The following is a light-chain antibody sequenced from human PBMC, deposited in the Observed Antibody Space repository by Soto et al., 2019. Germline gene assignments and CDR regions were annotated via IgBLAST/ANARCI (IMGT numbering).Light chain of an antibody. V-gene: IGKV1-9*01. Sequence: IQLTQSPSSLSASVGDRVTITCRASQGISSYLAWYQQKPGKAPKFLIYAASTLQRGVPSRFSGSGSGTDLTLTIRSLQPEDFATYFCQQLNSYPPTFGQGTEREIK. CDR3: QQLNSYPPT. CDR1: QGISSY. CDR2: AAS. J-gene: IGKJ2*01.